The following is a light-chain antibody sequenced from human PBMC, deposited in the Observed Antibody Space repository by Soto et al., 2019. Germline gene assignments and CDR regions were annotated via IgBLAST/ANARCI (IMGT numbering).Light chain of an antibody. CDR2: NNN. CDR3: AAWDDSLNGLV. J-gene: IGLJ1*01. CDR1: SSNIGSNT. V-gene: IGLV1-44*01. Sequence: QSVLTQPPSASGTPGQRVTISCSGSSSNIGSNTLNWYQQLPRTAPKLLIYNNNQRPSGVPDRVSCAKSGTSASLAISGRQSEDEAADYCAAWDDSLNGLVFGTGTKLTVL.